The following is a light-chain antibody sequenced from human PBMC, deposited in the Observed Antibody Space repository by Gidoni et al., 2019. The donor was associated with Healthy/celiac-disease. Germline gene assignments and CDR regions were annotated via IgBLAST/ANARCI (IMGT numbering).Light chain of an antibody. Sequence: EIVLTQSPATLSLSPGERATLSCRASQSVSSYLAWYQQKPGQAPRLLIYDASNRATGIPARFSGSGSGTDFTLTISSLEPEDFAVYYCQQRSNWPCSFGQGTSWRSN. J-gene: IGKJ2*04. CDR3: QQRSNWPCS. CDR2: DAS. V-gene: IGKV3-11*01. CDR1: QSVSSY.